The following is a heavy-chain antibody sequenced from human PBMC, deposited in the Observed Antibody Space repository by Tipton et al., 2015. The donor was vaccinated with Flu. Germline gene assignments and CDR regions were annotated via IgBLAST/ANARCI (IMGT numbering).Heavy chain of an antibody. D-gene: IGHD2-21*01. CDR2: IEEDGSVR. CDR1: GFDFSKSW. V-gene: IGHV3-7*01. Sequence: SLRLSCAASGFDFSKSWMAWVRQAPGKGLEWLANIEEDGSVRNYVESVRGRFTISRDNAKKSVFLQMNSLRAEDTAIYYCARDKAYSAFDYWGQGTLVTVSS. J-gene: IGHJ4*02. CDR3: ARDKAYSAFDY.